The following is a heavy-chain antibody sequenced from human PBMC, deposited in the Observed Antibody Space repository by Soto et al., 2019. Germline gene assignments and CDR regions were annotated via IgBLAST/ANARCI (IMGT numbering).Heavy chain of an antibody. CDR1: GFTFSNYA. V-gene: IGHV3-23*01. D-gene: IGHD3-3*01. CDR3: ARDWTGDTCPCLDV. J-gene: IGHJ6*02. CDR2: FSGSGGST. Sequence: EVQLLESGGGLVQPGGSLRLSCAAAGFTFSNYALTWVRQSPGKGLEWVSTFSGSGGSTYYADSVRGRFTISRDNSKNTLFLQMNSLIVEDTAIYYCARDWTGDTCPCLDVWGQGTTVSVSS.